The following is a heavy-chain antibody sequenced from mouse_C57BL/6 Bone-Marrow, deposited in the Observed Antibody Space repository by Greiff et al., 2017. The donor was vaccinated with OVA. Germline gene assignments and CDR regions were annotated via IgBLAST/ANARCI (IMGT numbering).Heavy chain of an antibody. D-gene: IGHD1-1*01. V-gene: IGHV1-78*01. Sequence: QVQLQQSDAELVKPGASVKISCKVSGYTFTDHTIHWMKQRPEQGLEWIGYIYPRDGSTKYNEKFKGKATLTADKSSSTAYMQLNSLTSEDSAVYFCARRRDYYGSSYGFDVWGTGTTVTVSS. CDR2: IYPRDGST. CDR1: GYTFTDHT. CDR3: ARRRDYYGSSYGFDV. J-gene: IGHJ1*03.